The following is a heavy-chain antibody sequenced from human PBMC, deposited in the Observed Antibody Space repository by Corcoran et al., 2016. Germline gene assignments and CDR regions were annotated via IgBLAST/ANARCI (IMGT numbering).Heavy chain of an antibody. V-gene: IGHV4-34*01. CDR2: INHSGST. CDR1: GGSFSGYY. CDR3: ARGRWTAMAKGDYYSMDV. D-gene: IGHD5-18*01. Sequence: QVQLQQWGAGLLKPSETLSLTCAVYGGSFSGYYWSWIRQPPGKGLEWIGEINHSGSTNYNPSLKSRVTISVDTSKNQFSLKLSSVTAADTAVYYCARGRWTAMAKGDYYSMDVWGQGTTVTVSS. J-gene: IGHJ6*02.